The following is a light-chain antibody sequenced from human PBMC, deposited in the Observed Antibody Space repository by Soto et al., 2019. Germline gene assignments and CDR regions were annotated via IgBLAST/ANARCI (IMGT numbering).Light chain of an antibody. CDR3: QQYGNSPIT. J-gene: IGKJ5*01. CDR2: DAS. V-gene: IGKV3D-20*01. Sequence: DIVLTQSPATLSLSAREGVSLXGGASPSVSSSRLAWYQQKPGQAPRLLMYDASRRAFGIPDRFSGSGSGTDFTLTISRLEPEDFAVYYCQQYGNSPITFGQGTRLE. CDR1: PSVSSSR.